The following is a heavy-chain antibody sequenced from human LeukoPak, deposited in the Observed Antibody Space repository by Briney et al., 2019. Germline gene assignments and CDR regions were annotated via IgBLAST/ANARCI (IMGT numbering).Heavy chain of an antibody. J-gene: IGHJ1*01. CDR3: ARGTRITIVRGVRPAESFQT. CDR2: SYYSGST. Sequence: SSETLSLTCSVSGGSISSGDYSWSWIRQARGKGLEWIGYSYYSGSTYYHPSLKSRVTISVDTSKNQFSLTLSSVTAADPGVYYCARGTRITIVRGVRPAESFQTWGQGNLVTVSS. V-gene: IGHV4-30-4*01. D-gene: IGHD3-10*01. CDR1: GGSISSGDYS.